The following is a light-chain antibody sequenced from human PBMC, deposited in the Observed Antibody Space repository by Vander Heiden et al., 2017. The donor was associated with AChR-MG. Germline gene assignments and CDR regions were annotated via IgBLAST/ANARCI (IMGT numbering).Light chain of an antibody. CDR3: QRRSNSPL. CDR2: DAS. V-gene: IGKV3-11*01. CDR1: QSVSSY. J-gene: IGKJ4*01. Sequence: EIVLTQSPATLSLSPGERATLSCRASQSVSSYLAWYQQKPGQAPRLLIYDASNRATGIPARFSGSGSGTDFTLTISSLEPEDFAVYYCQRRSNSPLFGGGTKVEIK.